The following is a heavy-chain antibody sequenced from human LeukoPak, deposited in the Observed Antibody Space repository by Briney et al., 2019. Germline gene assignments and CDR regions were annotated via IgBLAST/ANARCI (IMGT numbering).Heavy chain of an antibody. CDR3: ARVRLGNSSPYYYGMVV. CDR1: GYSFTSYG. D-gene: IGHD6-13*01. CDR2: ISAYNGNT. J-gene: IGHJ6*04. V-gene: IGHV1-18*04. Sequence: EASVKLSCTASGYSFTSYGISWVRQAPGQGLEWMGWISAYNGNTNYAQKLQGRATMTTDTSTSTAYMELRSLRSDDTAVYYCARVRLGNSSPYYYGMVVWGKGTTVTVSS.